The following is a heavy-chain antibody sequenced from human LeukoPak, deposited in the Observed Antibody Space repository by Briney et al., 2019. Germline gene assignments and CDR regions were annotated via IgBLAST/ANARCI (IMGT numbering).Heavy chain of an antibody. J-gene: IGHJ4*02. CDR1: GGSFSGYY. D-gene: IGHD5-18*01. CDR3: ARGYSYGFDY. Sequence: SETLSLTCAVYGGSFSGYYWHWIRQPPGKGLEWLGEINHNGSSNYNPSLKSRVTISVDTSKNQFSLKLSSVTAADTAVYYCARGYSYGFDYWGQGTLVTVSS. CDR2: INHNGSS. V-gene: IGHV4-34*01.